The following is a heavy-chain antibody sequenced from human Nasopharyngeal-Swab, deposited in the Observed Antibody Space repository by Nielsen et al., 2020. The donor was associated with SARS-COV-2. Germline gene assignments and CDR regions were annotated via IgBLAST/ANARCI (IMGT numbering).Heavy chain of an antibody. CDR2: IIPILGIP. J-gene: IGHJ4*02. CDR1: GGTVSSYA. D-gene: IGHD3-22*01. V-gene: IGHV1-69*04. CDR3: AKRDDYYESSGLGD. Sequence: SVKVSCKASGGTVSSYAISWVRQAPGQGLEWMGRIIPILGIPNYAQKFRGRLTITADTSTTTAYMELSSLRSEDTAVYYCAKRDDYYESSGLGDWGQGTLVTVSS.